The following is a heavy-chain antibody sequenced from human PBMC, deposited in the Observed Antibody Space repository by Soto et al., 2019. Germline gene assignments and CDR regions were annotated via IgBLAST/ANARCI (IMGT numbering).Heavy chain of an antibody. D-gene: IGHD3-22*01. CDR3: ATPTHDSSHPRPFDY. J-gene: IGHJ4*02. CDR2: IIPIFGTA. V-gene: IGHV1-69*13. CDR1: GGTFSNYG. Sequence: GASVKVSCKASGGTFSNYGISWVRQAPGQGLEWMGGIIPIFGTANYAQKFQGRVTITADESTSTAYMELSSLRSEDTAVYYCATPTHDSSHPRPFDYWGQGTLVTVS.